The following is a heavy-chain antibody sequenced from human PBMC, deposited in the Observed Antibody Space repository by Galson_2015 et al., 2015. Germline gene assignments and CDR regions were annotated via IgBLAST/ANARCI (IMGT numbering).Heavy chain of an antibody. CDR3: ARALVVLPRGATYYYYGMDV. CDR2: IWYDGSNK. D-gene: IGHD2-2*01. Sequence: SLRLSCAASGFTFSSYGMHWVRQAPGKGLEWVAVIWYDGSNKYYADSVKGRFTISRDNSKNTLYLQMNSLRAEDTAVYYCARALVVLPRGATYYYYGMDVWGQGTTVTVSS. V-gene: IGHV3-33*01. J-gene: IGHJ6*02. CDR1: GFTFSSYG.